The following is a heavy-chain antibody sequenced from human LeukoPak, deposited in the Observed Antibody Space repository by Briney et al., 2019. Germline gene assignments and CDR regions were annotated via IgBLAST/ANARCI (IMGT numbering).Heavy chain of an antibody. D-gene: IGHD3-16*01. CDR1: GFTFSSYG. V-gene: IGHV3-30*18. CDR3: AKPALGDEPDFDY. J-gene: IGHJ4*02. CDR2: ISYDGSNK. Sequence: GRSLRLSCAASGFTFSSYGMHWVRQAPGKGLEWVAVISYDGSNKYYADSVKGRFTISRDNSKNTLYLQMNSLRAEDTAVYYCAKPALGDEPDFDYWGQGTLVTVSS.